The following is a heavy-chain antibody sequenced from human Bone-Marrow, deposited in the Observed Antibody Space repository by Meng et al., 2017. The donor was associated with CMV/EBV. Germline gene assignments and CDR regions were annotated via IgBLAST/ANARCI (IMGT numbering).Heavy chain of an antibody. Sequence: GGSLRLSCKGSGYTFTNYWNGWVRQMPGKGLEWVGIINPDDPDTRYSPSFQGQVTISADRTLSAAYLQWSSLKASDTAMYYCARHGELALGVNDYWGQGTLVTVSS. CDR1: GYTFTNYW. CDR2: INPDDPDT. CDR3: ARHGELALGVNDY. V-gene: IGHV5-51*01. J-gene: IGHJ4*02. D-gene: IGHD1-26*01.